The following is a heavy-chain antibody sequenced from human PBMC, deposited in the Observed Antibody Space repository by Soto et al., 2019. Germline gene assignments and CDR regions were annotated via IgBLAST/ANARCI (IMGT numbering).Heavy chain of an antibody. CDR3: AKDVYSSSWYQDY. V-gene: IGHV3-9*01. CDR1: GFTFDDYA. J-gene: IGHJ4*02. CDR2: ISWNSGSI. Sequence: DVQLVESGGGLVQPGRSLRLSCAASGFTFDDYAMHWVRQAPGKGLEWVSGISWNSGSIGYADSVKGRFTISRDNAKNSLYLQMNSLRAEDTALYYCAKDVYSSSWYQDYWGQGTLVTVSS. D-gene: IGHD6-13*01.